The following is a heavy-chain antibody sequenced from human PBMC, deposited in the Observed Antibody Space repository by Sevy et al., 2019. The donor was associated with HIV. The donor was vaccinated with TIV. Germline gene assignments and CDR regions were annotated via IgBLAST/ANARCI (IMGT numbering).Heavy chain of an antibody. D-gene: IGHD3-10*01. CDR1: GYSISSGYY. Sequence: SETLSLTCTVSGYSISSGYYWGWIRQPPGKGLEWIGSIYHSGSTYYNPSLKSRVTISVDTSKNQFSLRLSSVTAADTAVYYCASGGPMVRGVSNLDYWGQGTQVTVSS. CDR2: IYHSGST. V-gene: IGHV4-38-2*02. J-gene: IGHJ4*02. CDR3: ASGGPMVRGVSNLDY.